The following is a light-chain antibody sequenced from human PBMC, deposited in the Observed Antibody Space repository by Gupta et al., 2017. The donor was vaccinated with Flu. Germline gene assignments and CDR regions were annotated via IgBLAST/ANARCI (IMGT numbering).Light chain of an antibody. CDR1: SSDVGGYNY. CDR3: ASFASSKNLL. J-gene: IGLJ3*02. V-gene: IGLV2-8*01. CDR2: EVT. Sequence: QSALTQPPSASGSPGQSVTISCTGTSSDVGGYNYVSWYQQHPGKAPKFIIYEVTKRPSGVPDRFSGSKSGNTASLTVSGLQPEDEADYYCASFASSKNLLFGGGTKLTVL.